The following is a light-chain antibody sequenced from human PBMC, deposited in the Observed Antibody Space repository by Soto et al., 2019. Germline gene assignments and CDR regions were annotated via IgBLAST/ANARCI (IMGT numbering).Light chain of an antibody. CDR2: AAS. V-gene: IGKV3-20*01. CDR3: QQYGSSGT. CDR1: QSVSSY. Sequence: EIVLTQSPATLSLSPGERATLSCRARQSVSSYLAWYQQKPGRAPRLLIYAASSRAAGIPDRFSGSGSGTDFTLDISRLEPEDFAVYYCQQYGSSGTFGQGTKVDIK. J-gene: IGKJ1*01.